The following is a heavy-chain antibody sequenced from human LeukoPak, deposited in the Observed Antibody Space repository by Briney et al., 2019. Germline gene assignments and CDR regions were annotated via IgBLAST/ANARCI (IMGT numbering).Heavy chain of an antibody. CDR1: GFTSSSFP. J-gene: IGHJ4*02. CDR3: ARDRAAFDS. CDR2: ITGRGGNT. D-gene: IGHD6-25*01. V-gene: IGHV3-23*01. Sequence: PGGSLRLSCAASGFTSSSFPMSWVRQAPGKGLQWVSGITGRGGNTYYADSVEGRFTISRDNSKNTLSLQMDSLRAEDTAIYYCARDRAAFDSWGQGTLVTVSS.